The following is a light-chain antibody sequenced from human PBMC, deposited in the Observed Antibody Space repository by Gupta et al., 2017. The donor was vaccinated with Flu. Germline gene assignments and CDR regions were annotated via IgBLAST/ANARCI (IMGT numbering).Light chain of an antibody. Sequence: QSALTQPRSASGSPGQSVTISCTGTSSDVGGYNYVSWYQQHPGKAPKLMIYDVSKRPSGVPDRFSGSKSGNTASLTISGLQAEDEADYYCCSYAGSDNWVFGGGTKLTVL. V-gene: IGLV2-11*01. CDR1: SSDVGGYNY. CDR3: CSYAGSDNWV. J-gene: IGLJ3*02. CDR2: DVS.